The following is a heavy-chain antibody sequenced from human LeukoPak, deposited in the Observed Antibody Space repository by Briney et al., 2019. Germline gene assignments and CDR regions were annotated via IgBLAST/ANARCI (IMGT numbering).Heavy chain of an antibody. J-gene: IGHJ4*02. CDR1: GYTFTSYG. Sequence: ASVKVSCKASGYTFTSYGISWVRQAPGQGLEWMGWISAYNGNTNYAQKLQGRVTMTTDTSTSTAYMELRSLRSDDTAVYYCARVPYDILTGSQYYFDYWGQGTLVTVSS. CDR2: ISAYNGNT. D-gene: IGHD3-9*01. CDR3: ARVPYDILTGSQYYFDY. V-gene: IGHV1-18*01.